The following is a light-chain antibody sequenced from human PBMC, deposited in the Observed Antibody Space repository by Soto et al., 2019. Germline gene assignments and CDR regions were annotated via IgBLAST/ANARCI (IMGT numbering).Light chain of an antibody. CDR3: QHYYNTPPT. J-gene: IGKJ4*01. CDR1: QILVHSDGNTY. Sequence: IVMTQTPLSSPVTLGQAASISCRSSQILVHSDGNTYLSWYQQRPGQPPKLLIYWASTRESGVPDRFSGSGSGTDFTLTISSLQAEDVAVYYCQHYYNTPPTFGGGTKVDIK. CDR2: WAS. V-gene: IGKV4-1*01.